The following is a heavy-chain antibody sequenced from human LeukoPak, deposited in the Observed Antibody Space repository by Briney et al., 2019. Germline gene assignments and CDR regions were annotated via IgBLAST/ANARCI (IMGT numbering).Heavy chain of an antibody. D-gene: IGHD5-18*01. CDR2: ISPILGIA. CDR1: GGTFSRYA. V-gene: IGHV1-69*10. Sequence: AVHVTCKASGGTFSRYAISWVGQAHGQGLEWLGGISPILGIANYAQKFQGRVTRTADKSTSTAYMDLSSLRSDDTAVYYCARGDTAIATGRIFDYWGQGTLVTVSS. CDR3: ARGDTAIATGRIFDY. J-gene: IGHJ4*02.